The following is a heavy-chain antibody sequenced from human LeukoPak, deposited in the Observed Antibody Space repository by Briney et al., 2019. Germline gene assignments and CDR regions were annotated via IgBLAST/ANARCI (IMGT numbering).Heavy chain of an antibody. J-gene: IGHJ4*02. D-gene: IGHD6-25*01. CDR1: GGSISSYY. CDR3: ARDSAADYFDY. CDR2: IYYSGST. V-gene: IGHV4-59*01. Sequence: PSETLSLTCTVSGGSISSYYWSWIRQPPGKGLEWIGYIYYSGSTNYNPPLKSRVTISVDTSKNQFSLKLSSVTAADTAVYYCARDSAADYFDYWGQGTLVTVSS.